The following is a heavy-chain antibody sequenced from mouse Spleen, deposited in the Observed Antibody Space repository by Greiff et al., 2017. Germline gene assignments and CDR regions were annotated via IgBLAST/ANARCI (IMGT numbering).Heavy chain of an antibody. J-gene: IGHJ2*01. D-gene: IGHD1-1*02. CDR3: ARQYGYLDY. Sequence: EVKLVESGGDLVKPGGSLKLSCAASGFTFSSYGMSWVRQTPDKRLEWVATISSGGSYTYYPDSVKGRFTISRDNAKNTLYLQMSSLKSEDTAMYYCARQYGYLDYWGQGTTLTVSS. CDR2: ISSGGSYT. V-gene: IGHV5-6*02. CDR1: GFTFSSYG.